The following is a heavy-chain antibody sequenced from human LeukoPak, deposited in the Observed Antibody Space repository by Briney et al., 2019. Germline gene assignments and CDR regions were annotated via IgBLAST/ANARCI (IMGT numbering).Heavy chain of an antibody. V-gene: IGHV4-30-2*01. CDR2: IYHSGST. J-gene: IGHJ6*02. D-gene: IGHD1-26*01. CDR3: ASGGSYFNVGGMDV. CDR1: GGSISSGGYS. Sequence: SQTLSLTCAVSGGSISSGGYSWSWIRQPPGKGLEWIGYIYHSGSTYYNPSLKSRVTISVDRSKNQFSLKLSSVTAADTAVYYCASGGSYFNVGGMDVWGQGTTVTVSS.